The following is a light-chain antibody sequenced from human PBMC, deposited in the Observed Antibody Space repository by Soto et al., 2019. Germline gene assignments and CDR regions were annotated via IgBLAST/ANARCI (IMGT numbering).Light chain of an antibody. V-gene: IGKV1-5*01. CDR2: DAS. CDR3: QQYNTYRT. Sequence: EIHLTQSPSTLSASVGDRVTITCRASQTISHWLAWYQQKPGKAPKLLIFDASSLENGVPSRFSGSGSGTEFTLTITGLQPDDFATYYCQQYNTYRTFGQGTKVAIK. CDR1: QTISHW. J-gene: IGKJ1*01.